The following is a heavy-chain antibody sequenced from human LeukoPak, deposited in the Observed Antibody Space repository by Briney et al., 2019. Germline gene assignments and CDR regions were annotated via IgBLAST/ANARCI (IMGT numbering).Heavy chain of an antibody. J-gene: IGHJ4*02. CDR3: ARLGSGYDYAYFDY. CDR1: GYTFTSCG. CDR2: ISAYNGNT. Sequence: GASVKVSCKASGYTFTSCGISWVRQAPGQGLEWMGWISAYNGNTNYAQKLQGRVTMTTDTSTSTAYMELRSLRSDDTAVYYCARLGSGYDYAYFDYWGQGALVTVSS. V-gene: IGHV1-18*01. D-gene: IGHD5-12*01.